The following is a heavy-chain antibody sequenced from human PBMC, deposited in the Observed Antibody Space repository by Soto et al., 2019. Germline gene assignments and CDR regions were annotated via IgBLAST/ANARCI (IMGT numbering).Heavy chain of an antibody. CDR2: IWYDGSNK. Sequence: QVQLVESGGGVVQPGRSLRLSCAASGFTFSSYGMHWVRQAPGKGLEWVAVIWYDGSNKYYADSVKGRFTISRDNSKNTLYLQMNSLRAEDTAVYYCARERYSSSPHDAFDIWGQGTMVTVSS. J-gene: IGHJ3*02. D-gene: IGHD6-6*01. CDR3: ARERYSSSPHDAFDI. V-gene: IGHV3-33*01. CDR1: GFTFSSYG.